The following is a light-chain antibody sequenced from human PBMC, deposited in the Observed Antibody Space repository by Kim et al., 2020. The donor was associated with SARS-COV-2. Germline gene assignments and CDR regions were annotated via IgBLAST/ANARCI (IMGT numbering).Light chain of an antibody. CDR2: QDS. CDR3: QAWDSSTGV. J-gene: IGLJ3*02. V-gene: IGLV3-1*01. CDR1: KLGDKY. Sequence: SYELTQPPSVSVSPGQTASITCSGDKLGDKYACWYQQKPCQSPVLVIYQDSKRPSGIPERFSGSNSGNTATLTISGTQAMDEADYYCQAWDSSTGVFGGG.